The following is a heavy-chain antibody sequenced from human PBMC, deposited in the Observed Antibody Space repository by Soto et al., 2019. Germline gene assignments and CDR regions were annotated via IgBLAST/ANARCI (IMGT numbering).Heavy chain of an antibody. Sequence: SETLSLTCTVSGGSISTYYWSWIRQPPGKGLEWIGYIYYSGSTNYNPSLKRRVTISVDTSKNQFSRRLSSVSAADTAVYYCARDGSRYDFGSGPYYFDYWGQGTLVTVSS. CDR2: IYYSGST. CDR1: GGSISTYY. CDR3: ARDGSRYDFGSGPYYFDY. J-gene: IGHJ4*02. V-gene: IGHV4-59*01. D-gene: IGHD3-3*01.